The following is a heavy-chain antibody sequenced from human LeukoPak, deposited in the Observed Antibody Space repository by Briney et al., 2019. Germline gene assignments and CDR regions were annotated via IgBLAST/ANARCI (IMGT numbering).Heavy chain of an antibody. CDR3: ARDGDGYNFDF. J-gene: IGHJ4*02. CDR1: GFAFSNYW. D-gene: IGHD5-24*01. CDR2: ITRDGSYA. Sequence: GGSLRLSCAASGFAFSNYWMHWVRHVPGKGLVWVSRITRDGSYANYADSVKGRFTFSRDNARNTLYLQMNSLRAEDTAVYYCARDGDGYNFDFWGQGALVTVSS. V-gene: IGHV3-74*01.